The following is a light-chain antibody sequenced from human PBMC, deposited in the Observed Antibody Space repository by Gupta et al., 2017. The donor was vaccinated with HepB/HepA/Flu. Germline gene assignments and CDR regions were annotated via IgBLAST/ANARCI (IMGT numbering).Light chain of an antibody. CDR3: QQYNKWPLT. CDR1: QSLITD. Sequence: EIVXTQSPATLSVSPGERATLSCRASQSLITDLAWYQQKPGQAPRLVVYGASTRAIGIPDRFSGSGPGTDFTLTINSLQSADFAVYYCQQYNKWPLTFGQGTRLDIK. V-gene: IGKV3-15*01. CDR2: GAS. J-gene: IGKJ5*01.